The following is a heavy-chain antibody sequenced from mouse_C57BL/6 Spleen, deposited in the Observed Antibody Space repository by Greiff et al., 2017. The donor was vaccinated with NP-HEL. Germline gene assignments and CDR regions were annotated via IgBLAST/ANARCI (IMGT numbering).Heavy chain of an antibody. D-gene: IGHD2-2*01. Sequence: QVQLQQSGAELVRPGTSVKLSCKASGYTFTSYWMHWVKQRPGQGLEWIGVIDPSDSYTNYNQKFKGKATLTVDTSSSTAYMQLSSLTSEDSAVYYCARRGGVTNYFDYWGQGTTLTVSS. CDR2: IDPSDSYT. CDR1: GYTFTSYW. CDR3: ARRGGVTNYFDY. V-gene: IGHV1-59*01. J-gene: IGHJ2*01.